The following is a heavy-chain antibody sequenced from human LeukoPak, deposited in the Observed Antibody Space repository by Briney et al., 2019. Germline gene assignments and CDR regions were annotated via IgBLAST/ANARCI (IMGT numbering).Heavy chain of an antibody. CDR1: GGSISSYY. D-gene: IGHD6-13*01. Sequence: SETLSLTCTVSGGSISSYYWSWIRQPPGKGLEWIGYIYYSGSTNYNPSLKSRVTISVDTSKNQFSLKLSSVTAADTAVYYCAREETAAAINWFDPWGQGTLVTVSS. CDR3: AREETAAAINWFDP. J-gene: IGHJ5*02. CDR2: IYYSGST. V-gene: IGHV4-59*12.